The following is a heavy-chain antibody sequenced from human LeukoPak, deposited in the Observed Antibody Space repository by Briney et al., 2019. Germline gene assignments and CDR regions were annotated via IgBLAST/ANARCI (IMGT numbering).Heavy chain of an antibody. D-gene: IGHD2-15*01. CDR3: APGGTYFDY. J-gene: IGHJ4*02. CDR2: ISSSSSYI. Sequence: GGSLRLSCAASGFTFSSYEMNWVRQAPGKGLEWVSSISSSSSYIYYGDSVKGRFTISRDNAKNSLYLQMNSLRAEDTAAYYCAPGGTYFDYWGQGTLVTVSS. V-gene: IGHV3-21*01. CDR1: GFTFSSYE.